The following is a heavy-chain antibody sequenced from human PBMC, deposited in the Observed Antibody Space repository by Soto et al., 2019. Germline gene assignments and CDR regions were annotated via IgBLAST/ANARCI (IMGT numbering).Heavy chain of an antibody. CDR3: ARDGCITATCAGGGNWFDP. CDR1: GYAFTTYF. D-gene: IGHD3-10*01. V-gene: IGHV1-46*01. Sequence: QVQLVQSGAAVKKPGASVRISCKASGYAFTTYFMHWVRQAPGQGLEWLGIINPSGGKTTYAQNFQGRFTMTRDTSTSTVYMELSSLRYEDTAVYYCARDGCITATCAGGGNWFDPWGQGTPVTVSS. J-gene: IGHJ5*02. CDR2: INPSGGKT.